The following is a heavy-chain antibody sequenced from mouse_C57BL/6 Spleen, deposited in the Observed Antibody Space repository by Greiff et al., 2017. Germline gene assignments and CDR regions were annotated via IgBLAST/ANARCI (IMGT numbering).Heavy chain of an antibody. Sequence: EVQLQQSGPELVKPGASVKISCKASGYTFTDYYMNWVKQSHGKSLEWIGDINPNNGGTSYNQKFKGKATLTVDKSSSTAYMELRSLTSEDSAVYYCASLYYDYGYAMDYWGQGTSVTVSS. D-gene: IGHD2-4*01. J-gene: IGHJ4*01. CDR3: ASLYYDYGYAMDY. CDR1: GYTFTDYY. CDR2: INPNNGGT. V-gene: IGHV1-26*01.